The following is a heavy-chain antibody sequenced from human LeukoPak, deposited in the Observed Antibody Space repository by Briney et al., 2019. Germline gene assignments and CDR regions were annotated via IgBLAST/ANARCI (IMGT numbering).Heavy chain of an antibody. J-gene: IGHJ4*02. CDR3: ARDRLADAFFDY. V-gene: IGHV1-69*13. Sequence: GASVKVSCKASGYTFTSYGISWVRQAPGQGLEWMGGIIPIFGTANYAQKFQGRVTITADESTSTAYMELSSLRSEDTAVYYCARDRLADAFFDYWGQGTLVTVSS. D-gene: IGHD6-19*01. CDR2: IIPIFGTA. CDR1: GYTFTSYG.